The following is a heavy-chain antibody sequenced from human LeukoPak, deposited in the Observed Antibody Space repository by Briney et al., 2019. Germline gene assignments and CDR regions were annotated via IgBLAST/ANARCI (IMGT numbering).Heavy chain of an antibody. Sequence: KPSETLSLTCAVYGGSFSGYYWSWIRQPPGKGLEWIGEINHSGSTNYNPSLKSRVTISVDTSKNQFSLKLSSVTAADTAVYYCASPPYGYYYYYMDVWGKGTTVTVSS. J-gene: IGHJ6*03. V-gene: IGHV4-34*01. CDR3: ASPPYGYYYYYMDV. CDR2: INHSGST. D-gene: IGHD3-16*01. CDR1: GGSFSGYY.